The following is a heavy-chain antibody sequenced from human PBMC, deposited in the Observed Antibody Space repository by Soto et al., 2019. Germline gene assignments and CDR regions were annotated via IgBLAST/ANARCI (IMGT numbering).Heavy chain of an antibody. CDR3: ARDGNGSGSYYNTFDY. Sequence: ASVKVSCKASGGTFSSYAISWVRQAPGQGLEWMGGIIPIFGTANYAQKFQGRVTITADESTSTAYMELSSLRSEDTAVYYCARDGNGSGSYYNTFDYWGQGTLVTVSS. D-gene: IGHD3-10*01. CDR1: GGTFSSYA. V-gene: IGHV1-69*13. J-gene: IGHJ4*02. CDR2: IIPIFGTA.